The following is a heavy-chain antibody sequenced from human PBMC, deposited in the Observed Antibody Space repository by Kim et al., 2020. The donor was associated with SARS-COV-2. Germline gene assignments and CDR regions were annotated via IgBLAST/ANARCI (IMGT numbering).Heavy chain of an antibody. CDR1: GGSISSDGDS. CDR3: CTDGHAFDI. V-gene: IGHV4-30-2*01. Sequence: SETLSLTCTVSGGSISSDGDSWNWIRHPPGKRLEWIGFIYHGGSTHYNPSLASRVTLSVDRSRNQFSLNLTSVTAADTAIYYCCTDGHAFDIWGQGKMVTVSS. J-gene: IGHJ3*02. CDR2: IYHGGST.